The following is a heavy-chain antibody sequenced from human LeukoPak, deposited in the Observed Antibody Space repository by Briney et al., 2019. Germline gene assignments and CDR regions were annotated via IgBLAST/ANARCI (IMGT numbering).Heavy chain of an antibody. CDR3: ARLLDRYGGQYFFDY. CDR1: GGSISSYY. J-gene: IGHJ4*02. V-gene: IGHV4-59*04. D-gene: IGHD4-23*01. Sequence: SSETLSLTCTVSGGSISSYYWSWIRQPPGKGLEWIGYIYYSGSTYSNPSLESRVTISVDTSKNQFSLKLASVTAADTAVYYCARLLDRYGGQYFFDYWGRGTLVTVSS. CDR2: IYYSGST.